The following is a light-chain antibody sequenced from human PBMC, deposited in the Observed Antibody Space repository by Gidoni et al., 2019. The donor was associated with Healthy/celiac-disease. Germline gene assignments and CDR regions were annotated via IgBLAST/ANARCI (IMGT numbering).Light chain of an antibody. J-gene: IGKJ2*01. Sequence: EIVLTQSPGTLSLSPGERATLSCRASQSVSSSYLAWYQQKPGQAPRLLIYGASSRATGIPDRFSGSGSGTDCTLTISRLEPEDFAVYYCQQYGSSPYTFGQXTKLEIK. CDR3: QQYGSSPYT. CDR1: QSVSSSY. V-gene: IGKV3-20*01. CDR2: GAS.